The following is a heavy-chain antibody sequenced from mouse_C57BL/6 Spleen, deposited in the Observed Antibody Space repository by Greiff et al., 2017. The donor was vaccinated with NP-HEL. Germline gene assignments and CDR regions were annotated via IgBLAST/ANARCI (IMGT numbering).Heavy chain of an antibody. D-gene: IGHD1-1*02. CDR1: GFTFSSYA. CDR2: ISDGGSYT. J-gene: IGHJ3*01. V-gene: IGHV5-4*03. Sequence: EVKLVESGGGLVKPGGSLKLSCAASGFTFSSYAMSWVRQTPEKRLEWVATISDGGSYTYYPDNVKGRFIISRDNAKNNLYLQMSHLKSEDTAMYYCARVYGLFAYWGQGTLVTVSA. CDR3: ARVYGLFAY.